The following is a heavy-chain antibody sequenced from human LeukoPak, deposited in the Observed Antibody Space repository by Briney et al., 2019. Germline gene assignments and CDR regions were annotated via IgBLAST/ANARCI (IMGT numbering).Heavy chain of an antibody. Sequence: SETLSLTCTVSGGSISSYYWSWIRQPPGKGLEWIGYIYYSGSTNYNPSLKSRVTISVGTSKNQFSLKLSSVTAADTAVYYCTRTLAVAGNRLFDYWGQGTLVTVSS. V-gene: IGHV4-59*01. CDR1: GGSISSYY. CDR2: IYYSGST. J-gene: IGHJ4*02. CDR3: TRTLAVAGNRLFDY. D-gene: IGHD6-19*01.